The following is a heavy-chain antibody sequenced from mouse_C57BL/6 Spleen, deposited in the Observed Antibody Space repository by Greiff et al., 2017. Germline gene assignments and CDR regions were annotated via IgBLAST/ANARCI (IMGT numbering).Heavy chain of an antibody. CDR3: TLVLAAWFAY. J-gene: IGHJ3*01. CDR1: GFTFSNYW. V-gene: IGHV6-3*01. D-gene: IGHD1-1*01. Sequence: EVKLVESGGGLVQPGGSMKLSCVASGFTFSNYWMNWVRQSPEKGLEWVAQIRLKSDNYETHYAESVTVRFTISRDGSKSSVYLQMNKLRAEDTVIYCCTLVLAAWFAYWGQGTLVTVSA. CDR2: IRLKSDNYET.